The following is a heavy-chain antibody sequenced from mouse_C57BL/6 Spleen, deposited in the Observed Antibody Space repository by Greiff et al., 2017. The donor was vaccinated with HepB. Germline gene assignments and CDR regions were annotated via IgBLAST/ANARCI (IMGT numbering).Heavy chain of an antibody. CDR1: GYAFSSSW. Sequence: VQLQQSGPELVKPGASVKISCKASGYAFSSSWMNWVKQRPGKGLEWIGRIYPGDGDTNYNGKFKGKATLTADKSSSTAYMQLSSLTSEDSAVYFCANYGRDYWGQGTTLTVSS. D-gene: IGHD1-2*01. CDR3: ANYGRDY. CDR2: IYPGDGDT. V-gene: IGHV1-82*01. J-gene: IGHJ2*01.